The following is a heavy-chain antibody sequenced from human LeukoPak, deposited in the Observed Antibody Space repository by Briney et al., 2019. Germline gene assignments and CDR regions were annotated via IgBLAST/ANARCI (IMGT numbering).Heavy chain of an antibody. Sequence: PGGSLRLSCAASGFTFSSYSMNWVRQAPGKGLEWVSYISSSSSTIYYADSVKGRFTISRDNAKNSLYLQMNSLRAEDTAVYYCARDYGDYEPGRHHYYYYYMDVWGKGTTVTVSS. D-gene: IGHD4-17*01. CDR3: ARDYGDYEPGRHHYYYYYMDV. V-gene: IGHV3-48*01. CDR1: GFTFSSYS. J-gene: IGHJ6*03. CDR2: ISSSSSTI.